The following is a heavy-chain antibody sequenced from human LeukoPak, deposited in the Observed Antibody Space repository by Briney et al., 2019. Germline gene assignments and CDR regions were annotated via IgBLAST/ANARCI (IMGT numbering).Heavy chain of an antibody. CDR2: IYYSGST. V-gene: IGHV4-39*07. D-gene: IGHD6-13*01. CDR1: GGSISSYY. Sequence: SETLSLTCTVSGGSISSYYWGWIRQPPGKGLEWIGSIYYSGSTYYNPSLKSRVTISVDTSKNQFSLKLSSVTAADTAVYYCARWSSWYLSFDYWGQGTLVTVSS. CDR3: ARWSSWYLSFDY. J-gene: IGHJ4*02.